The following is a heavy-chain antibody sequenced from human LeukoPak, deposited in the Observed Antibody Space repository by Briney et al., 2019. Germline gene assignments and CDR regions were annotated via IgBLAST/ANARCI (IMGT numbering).Heavy chain of an antibody. Sequence: SVKVSCKASGGTFSSYAISWVRQAPGQGLEWMGGIIPIFGTANYAQKFQGRVTITADESTITAYMELSSLRSEDTAVYYCASLPITIFGSYFDYWGQGTLVTVSS. CDR1: GGTFSSYA. CDR2: IIPIFGTA. D-gene: IGHD3-3*01. CDR3: ASLPITIFGSYFDY. V-gene: IGHV1-69*01. J-gene: IGHJ4*02.